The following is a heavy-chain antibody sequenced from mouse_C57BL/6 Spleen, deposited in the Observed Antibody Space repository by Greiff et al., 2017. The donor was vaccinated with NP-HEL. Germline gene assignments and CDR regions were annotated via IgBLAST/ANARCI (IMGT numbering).Heavy chain of an antibody. CDR2: INPGSGGT. CDR1: GYAFTNYL. CDR3: ARSGYYGSSLDY. V-gene: IGHV1-54*01. J-gene: IGHJ2*01. Sequence: LVESGAELVRPGTSVKVSCKASGYAFTNYLIEWVKQRPGQGLEWIGVINPGSGGTNYNEKFKGKATLTADKSSSTAYMQLSSLTSEDSAVYFCARSGYYGSSLDYWGQGTTLTVSS. D-gene: IGHD1-1*01.